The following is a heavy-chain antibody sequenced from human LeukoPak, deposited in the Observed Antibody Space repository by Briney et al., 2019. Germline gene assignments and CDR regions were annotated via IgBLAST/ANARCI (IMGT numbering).Heavy chain of an antibody. D-gene: IGHD3-10*01. V-gene: IGHV3-21*01. CDR2: ISSSSRYI. J-gene: IGHJ4*02. CDR1: GFTFSSYS. CDR3: ARDPPGTGDFDY. Sequence: GGSLRLSCAASGFTFSSYSMNWVRQAPGKGLEWVSSISSSSRYIYYADSVKGRFTISRDNAKNSLYLQMNSLRAEDTAVYYCARDPPGTGDFDYWGQGTLVTVSS.